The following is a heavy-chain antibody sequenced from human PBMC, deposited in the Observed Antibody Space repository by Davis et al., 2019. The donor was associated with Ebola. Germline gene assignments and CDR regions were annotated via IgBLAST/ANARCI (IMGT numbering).Heavy chain of an antibody. CDR3: GRAQFPTTSDH. Sequence: AASVKVSCKASGYTFPNYGITWVRQAPGQGLEWMGWINPHNGNTNYAQNVQGRVIMTSDTATTTAYMEVGSLRSDDTAVYYCGRAQFPTTSDHWGQGTLVIVSS. CDR2: INPHNGNT. J-gene: IGHJ4*02. V-gene: IGHV1-18*04. CDR1: GYTFPNYG. D-gene: IGHD1-1*01.